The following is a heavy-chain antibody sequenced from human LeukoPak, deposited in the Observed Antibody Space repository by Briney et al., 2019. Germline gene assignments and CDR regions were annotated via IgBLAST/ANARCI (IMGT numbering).Heavy chain of an antibody. J-gene: IGHJ4*02. Sequence: GGSLRLSCSASGFTFSRYAMLWVRQSPGKGLEWVSAIGGSDGTTYYADSVKGRCIISRDNYKNILYLQMNSLRVEDTAIYYCAKVLDSGSFPDYWGQGTLATVSS. CDR1: GFTFSRYA. CDR3: AKVLDSGSFPDY. D-gene: IGHD1-26*01. CDR2: IGGSDGTT. V-gene: IGHV3-23*01.